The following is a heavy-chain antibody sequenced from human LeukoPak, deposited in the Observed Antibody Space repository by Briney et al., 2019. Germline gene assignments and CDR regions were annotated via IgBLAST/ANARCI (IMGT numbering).Heavy chain of an antibody. J-gene: IGHJ4*02. CDR1: GYTFTSYY. CDR3: ARAKRNYCSSTSCYLDY. V-gene: IGHV1-46*01. D-gene: IGHD2-2*01. CDR2: IHPSGGST. Sequence: ASVKVSCKASGYTFTSYYVHWVRQAPGQGLEWMGIIHPSGGSTSSAQKFQGRVTMTRDTSTSTVYMELSSLRSEDTAVYYCARAKRNYCSSTSCYLDYWGQGTLATVSS.